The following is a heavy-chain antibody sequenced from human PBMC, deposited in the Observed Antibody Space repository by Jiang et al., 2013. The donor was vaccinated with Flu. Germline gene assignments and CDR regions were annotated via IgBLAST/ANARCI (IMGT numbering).Heavy chain of an antibody. D-gene: IGHD3-22*01. J-gene: IGHJ4*02. CDR3: ARVNRWIVVASPRLYYFDY. V-gene: IGHV4-31*02. Sequence: YYWSWIRQHPGKGLEWIGYIYYSGSTYYNPSLKSRVTISVDTSKNQFSLKLSSVTAADTAVYYCARVNRWIVVASPRLYYFDYWGQGTLVTVSS. CDR1: YY. CDR2: IYYSGST.